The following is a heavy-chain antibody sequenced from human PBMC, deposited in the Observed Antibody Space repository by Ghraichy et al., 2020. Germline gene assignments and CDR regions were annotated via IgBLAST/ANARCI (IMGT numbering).Heavy chain of an antibody. CDR1: GFTFSSYG. J-gene: IGHJ4*02. D-gene: IGHD4-17*01. Sequence: GESLNISCAASGFTFSSYGMTWVRQAPGKGLEWVSAISGSGGSKYYEDSVKGRFTISRDNSKSTLYLQMNSLRADDTAVYYCAKDPRRHTDCGEGTLVTVSS. CDR3: AKDPRRHTD. V-gene: IGHV3-23*01. CDR2: ISGSGGSK.